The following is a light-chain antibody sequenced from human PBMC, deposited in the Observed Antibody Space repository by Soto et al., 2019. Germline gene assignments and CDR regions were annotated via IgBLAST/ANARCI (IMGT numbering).Light chain of an antibody. Sequence: ESVLKQSPATLSLSPGERATLSCRASQSVFRSLAWYQQRPGQAPRLLISDASNRATGVPARFSGSGSGTDFTLTISSLEPEDFAVYYCQPRNIFPLTCGGGTKVEIK. CDR3: QPRNIFPLT. J-gene: IGKJ4*01. CDR2: DAS. CDR1: QSVFRS. V-gene: IGKV3-11*01.